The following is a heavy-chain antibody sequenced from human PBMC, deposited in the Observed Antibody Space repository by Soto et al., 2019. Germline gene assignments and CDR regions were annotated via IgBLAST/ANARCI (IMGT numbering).Heavy chain of an antibody. CDR2: INAGNGNT. D-gene: IGHD5-18*01. CDR3: ALNFGYSYGYQYYFDY. Sequence: QVQLVQSGAEVKKPGASVKVSCKASGYTFTSYAMHWVRQAPGQRLEWMGWINAGNGNTKYSQKFRGRVTITRDTSASTAYMELSSLRSEDTAVYYCALNFGYSYGYQYYFDYWGQGTLVTVSS. J-gene: IGHJ4*02. CDR1: GYTFTSYA. V-gene: IGHV1-3*01.